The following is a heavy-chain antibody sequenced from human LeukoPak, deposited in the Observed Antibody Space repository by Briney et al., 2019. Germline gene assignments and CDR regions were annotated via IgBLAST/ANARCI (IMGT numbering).Heavy chain of an antibody. CDR1: GYTFTVYY. CDR3: ARESGSYFVDY. Sequence: ASVTVSCTASGYTFTVYYMHWVRQAPGQGLEWMGWINPNSGGTNYAQKFQGWVTMTRDTSISTAYMELSRLRSDDTAVYYCARESGSYFVDYWGQGTLVTVSS. D-gene: IGHD1-26*01. CDR2: INPNSGGT. V-gene: IGHV1-2*04. J-gene: IGHJ4*02.